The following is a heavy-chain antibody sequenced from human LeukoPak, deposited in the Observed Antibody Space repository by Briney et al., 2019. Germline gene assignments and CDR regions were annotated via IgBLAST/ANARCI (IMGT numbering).Heavy chain of an antibody. CDR3: ARDYFGSIDY. CDR1: GFTFSYFL. CDR2: ITSDGSIT. D-gene: IGHD3-10*01. Sequence: GGSLRLSCAASGFTFSYFLMIWVRQAPGKGLVWVSRITSDGSITDYADSVKGRFAISRDNAKNTLYLQMNSLRAEDTAVYFCARDYFGSIDYWGQGSLVTVSS. J-gene: IGHJ4*02. V-gene: IGHV3-74*01.